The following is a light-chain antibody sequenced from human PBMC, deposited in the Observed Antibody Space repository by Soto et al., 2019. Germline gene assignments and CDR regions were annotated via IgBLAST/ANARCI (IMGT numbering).Light chain of an antibody. Sequence: QSALTHPSSVSASPGQSIFISGTGTSDDIGAYDYVSWDQQHPGKAPKLILSAVSNRPSGVSTRCSGSKSGNTASLTISWDQADDEADYDCSAYRSSDTLEVFGTGTKLTVL. CDR1: SDDIGAYDY. V-gene: IGLV2-14*03. J-gene: IGLJ1*01. CDR3: SAYRSSDTLEV. CDR2: AVS.